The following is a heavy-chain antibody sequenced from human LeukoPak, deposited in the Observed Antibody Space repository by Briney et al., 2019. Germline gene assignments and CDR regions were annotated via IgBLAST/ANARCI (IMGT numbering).Heavy chain of an antibody. J-gene: IGHJ4*02. CDR2: ISSSSSYI. V-gene: IGHV3-21*01. D-gene: IGHD1-26*01. CDR1: GFTFSSYS. Sequence: GGSLRLSCAASGFTFSSYSMNWVRQAPGKGLEWVSSISSSSSYIYYADSVKGRFTISRDNAKNSLYLQMNSLRAEDTAAYYCAREGELSYYFDYWGQGTLVTVSS. CDR3: AREGELSYYFDY.